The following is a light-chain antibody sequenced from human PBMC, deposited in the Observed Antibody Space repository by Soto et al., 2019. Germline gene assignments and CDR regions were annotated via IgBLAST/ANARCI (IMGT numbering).Light chain of an antibody. CDR3: QQYGSSPPWT. Sequence: IVLTQSPGTLSLSPGERATLSCRAGQSVSSNYLAWYQQKPGQAPRLLIYAASSRATGIPDRFSGSGSGTDFTLTISRLEPEDFAVYYCQQYGSSPPWTFGQGTKV. CDR2: AAS. CDR1: QSVSSNY. V-gene: IGKV3-20*01. J-gene: IGKJ1*01.